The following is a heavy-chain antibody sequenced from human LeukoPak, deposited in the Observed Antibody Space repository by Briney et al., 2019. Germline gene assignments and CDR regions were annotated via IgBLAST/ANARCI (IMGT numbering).Heavy chain of an antibody. CDR2: INPSSGGT. CDR3: ECDSSGAFDI. CDR1: GYTFTGYY. D-gene: IGHD3-22*01. V-gene: IGHV1-2*02. Sequence: ASVKVSCKASGYTFTGYYMHWVRQAPGQGLEWMGWINPSSGGTNSSQKFQDRVTLTRDTSISTAYMELSSLRSEDTAVYYCECDSSGAFDIWGQGTMVTVSS. J-gene: IGHJ3*02.